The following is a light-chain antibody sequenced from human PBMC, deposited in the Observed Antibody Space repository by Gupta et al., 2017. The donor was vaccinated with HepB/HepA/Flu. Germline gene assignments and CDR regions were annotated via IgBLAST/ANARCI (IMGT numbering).Light chain of an antibody. CDR3: QQYSNWPLT. J-gene: IGKJ4*01. Sequence: EIVMTQSPATLSVSPGERATLSCRASQSVSSNLAWYQQKPGQAPRLLIYGASTRGTGIPARFSGSGSGTEFTLTISSLQSEDFAVYYCQQYSNWPLTFGGGTKVEI. CDR2: GAS. CDR1: QSVSSN. V-gene: IGKV3-15*01.